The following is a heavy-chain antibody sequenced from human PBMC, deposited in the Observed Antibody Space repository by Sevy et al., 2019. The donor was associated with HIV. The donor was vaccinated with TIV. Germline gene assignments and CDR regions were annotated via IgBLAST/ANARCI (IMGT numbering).Heavy chain of an antibody. CDR3: ARKRGYCSGGSCYLRGAFDI. CDR1: GFTFSSYP. J-gene: IGHJ3*02. CDR2: ISYDGSNK. D-gene: IGHD2-15*01. V-gene: IGHV3-30-3*01. Sequence: GGSLRLSCAASGFTFSSYPMHWVRQAPGKGLEWVAVISYDGSNKYYADSVKGRFTISRDNSKNTLYLQMNSLRAEDTAVYYCARKRGYCSGGSCYLRGAFDIWGQGTMVTVSS.